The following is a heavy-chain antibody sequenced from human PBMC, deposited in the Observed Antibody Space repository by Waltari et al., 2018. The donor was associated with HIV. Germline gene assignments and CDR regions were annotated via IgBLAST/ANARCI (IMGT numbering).Heavy chain of an antibody. V-gene: IGHV3-23*01. CDR1: GFTFSSYA. D-gene: IGHD6-6*01. J-gene: IGHJ4*02. Sequence: EVQLLESGGGLVQPGGSLRLSCAASGFTFSSYAMSWVRQAPGRGLVWVAVIRGSGGSTDYADGVKGRFTISRDKSKNTLYLQMNSLRAEDMAVYYCAKEGIAGRPSVPDYWGQGTLVTVSS. CDR3: AKEGIAGRPSVPDY. CDR2: IRGSGGST.